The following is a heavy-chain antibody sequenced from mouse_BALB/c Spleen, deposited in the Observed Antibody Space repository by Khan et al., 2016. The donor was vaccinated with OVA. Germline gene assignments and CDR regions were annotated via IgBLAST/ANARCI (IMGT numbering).Heavy chain of an antibody. V-gene: IGHV1-7*01. D-gene: IGHD2-1*01. Sequence: QVQLKQSGAELAKPGASVKMSCKASGYTFINYWILWVQQSPGQGLEWIGYINPSTGYTEYNQNFKDKSTLTADKSSRTVYMQLSSLTSEDSTVLYCARRGLRWDFDYWGQGTSLTVSS. CDR2: INPSTGYT. J-gene: IGHJ2*03. CDR1: GYTFINYW. CDR3: ARRGLRWDFDY.